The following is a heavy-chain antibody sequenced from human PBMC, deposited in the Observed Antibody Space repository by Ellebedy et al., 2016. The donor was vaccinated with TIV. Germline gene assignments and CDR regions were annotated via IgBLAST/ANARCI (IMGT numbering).Heavy chain of an antibody. CDR2: VSHDGSKK. V-gene: IGHV3-30-3*01. CDR1: GFTFSSYA. Sequence: GESLKISCATSGFTFSSYAIHWVRQIPGRRLEWLAVVSHDGSKKSYADSVKGRFTISRDNSNNTLSLQMSSLRVEDTAVYYCGRDQGRHSNSWTTRHPSEGYYGIDVWGQGTTVSVSS. D-gene: IGHD6-13*01. CDR3: GRDQGRHSNSWTTRHPSEGYYGIDV. J-gene: IGHJ6*02.